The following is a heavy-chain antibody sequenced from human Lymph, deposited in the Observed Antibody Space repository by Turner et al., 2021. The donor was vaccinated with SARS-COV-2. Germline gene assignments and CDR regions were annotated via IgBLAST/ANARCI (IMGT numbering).Heavy chain of an antibody. CDR1: GFTFSSYG. D-gene: IGHD3-3*01. J-gene: IGHJ6*02. V-gene: IGHV3-30*18. CDR3: AKVRSIFGVVIGGMDV. Sequence: QVQLVESGGGVVQPGRSLSLSWSASGFTFSSYGMHWVRQGPGKGLEWVAVISYDGSNKYYADSVKGRFTISRDNSKNTLYLQMNSLRAEDTAVYYCAKVRSIFGVVIGGMDVWGQGTTVTVSS. CDR2: ISYDGSNK.